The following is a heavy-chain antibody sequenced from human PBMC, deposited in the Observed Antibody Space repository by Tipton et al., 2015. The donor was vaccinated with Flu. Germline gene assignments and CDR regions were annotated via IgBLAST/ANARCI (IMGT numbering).Heavy chain of an antibody. CDR1: GFTFSSYG. D-gene: IGHD2-2*01. Sequence: SGFTFSSYGMHWVRQAPGKGLEWVAVIWYDGSNKYYADSVKGRFTISRDNSKNTLYLQMNSLRAEDTAVYYCARAHPYCSSTSCLPGFDYWGQGTLVPVSS. J-gene: IGHJ4*02. CDR3: ARAHPYCSSTSCLPGFDY. V-gene: IGHV3-33*01. CDR2: IWYDGSNK.